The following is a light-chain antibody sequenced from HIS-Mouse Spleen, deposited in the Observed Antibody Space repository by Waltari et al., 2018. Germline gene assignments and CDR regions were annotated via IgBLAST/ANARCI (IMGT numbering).Light chain of an antibody. CDR3: AAWEDSLSGWV. J-gene: IGLJ3*02. V-gene: IGLV1-47*01. CDR2: RNN. CDR1: SSNIGSNY. Sequence: QSVLTQPPSASGTPGQRVTISCSGSSSNIGSNYVYWYQQLPGTAPKLLIYRNNQRRSRAPDRFSGSKSGTSASLAISGCRSEYEADYYWAAWEDSLSGWVFGGGTKLTVL.